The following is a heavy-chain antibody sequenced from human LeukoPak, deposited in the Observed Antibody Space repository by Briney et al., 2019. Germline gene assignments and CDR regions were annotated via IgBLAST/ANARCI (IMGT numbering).Heavy chain of an antibody. CDR1: GFTVSNNY. Sequence: GGSLRLSCAASGFTVSNNYMSWVRQAPGKGLEWVASISDRGTYIYYADSVKGRFTISRDNAKNSLYLQMNSLRADATAVYYCANHLACGSTSCPPFDSWGQGTLVTVSS. CDR3: ANHLACGSTSCPPFDS. D-gene: IGHD2-2*01. J-gene: IGHJ4*02. CDR2: ISDRGTYI. V-gene: IGHV3-21*01.